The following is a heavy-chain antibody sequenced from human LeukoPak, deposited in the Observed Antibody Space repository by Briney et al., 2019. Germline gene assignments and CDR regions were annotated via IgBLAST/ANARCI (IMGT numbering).Heavy chain of an antibody. Sequence: PGGSLRLSCAASGITVSSNYMSWVRQAPGKGLEWVSIIYSSGGGGTTFYADSVKGRFTISRDNSKNTLYLQMNSLRAEDTAVYYCARGGTAADAFDIWGQGTMVTVSS. CDR3: ARGGTAADAFDI. V-gene: IGHV3-53*05. D-gene: IGHD6-13*01. CDR1: GITVSSNY. CDR2: IYSSGGGGTT. J-gene: IGHJ3*02.